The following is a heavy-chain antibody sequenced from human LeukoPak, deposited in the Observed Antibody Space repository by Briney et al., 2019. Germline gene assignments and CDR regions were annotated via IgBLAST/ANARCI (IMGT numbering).Heavy chain of an antibody. CDR2: IKQDGNEK. V-gene: IGHV3-7*01. CDR1: GINFSNYW. D-gene: IGHD1-1*01. Sequence: QAGGSLRLSCATSGINFSNYWMSWVRQAPGKGLEWVANIKQDGNEKYYVGSVKGRFTISRDNAKGSLYLQMNSLRVEDTAVYYCARDGRPLDYWGPGTLVTVSS. J-gene: IGHJ4*02. CDR3: ARDGRPLDY.